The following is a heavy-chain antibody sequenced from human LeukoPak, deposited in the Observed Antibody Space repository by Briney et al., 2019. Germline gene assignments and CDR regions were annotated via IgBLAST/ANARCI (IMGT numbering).Heavy chain of an antibody. CDR3: ARGDTAMAPARLDY. CDR2: ICTSGST. D-gene: IGHD5-18*01. CDR1: GGSISSGSYF. Sequence: SQTLSLTCTVSGGSISSGSYFWRWIRQPAEKGLEWIGRICTSGSTHYNPSHKSRVTISVDTSKNQFSLKLSSVTAADTAVYYCARGDTAMAPARLDYWGQGTLVTVSS. J-gene: IGHJ4*02. V-gene: IGHV4-61*02.